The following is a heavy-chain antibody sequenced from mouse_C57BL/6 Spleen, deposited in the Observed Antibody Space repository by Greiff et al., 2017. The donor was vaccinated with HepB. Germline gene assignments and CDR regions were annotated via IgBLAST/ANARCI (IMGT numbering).Heavy chain of an antibody. CDR3: ARRKADSSGYTSY. J-gene: IGHJ3*01. CDR2: IYPSDSET. V-gene: IGHV1-61*01. D-gene: IGHD3-2*02. CDR1: GYIFTSYW. Sequence: VQLQQPGAELVRPGSSVKLSCKASGYIFTSYWMDWVKQRPGQGLEWIGNIYPSDSETHYNQKFKDKATLTVDKSSSTAYMQLSSLTSEDSAVYYCARRKADSSGYTSYWGQGTLVTVSA.